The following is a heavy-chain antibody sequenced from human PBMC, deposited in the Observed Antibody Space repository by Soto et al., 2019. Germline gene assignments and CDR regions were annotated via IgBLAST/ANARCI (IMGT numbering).Heavy chain of an antibody. CDR2: ISYDGSNK. V-gene: IGHV3-30-3*01. CDR3: ARVPSSSGRAPFDY. J-gene: IGHJ4*02. Sequence: QVQLVESGGGVVQPGRSLRLSCAASGFTFSSYAMHWVRQAPGKGLEWVAVISYDGSNKYYADSVKGRFTISRDNSKNRLDLQRNSLRAEDTAVYYCARVPSSSGRAPFDYWGQGTLVTVSS. D-gene: IGHD2-15*01. CDR1: GFTFSSYA.